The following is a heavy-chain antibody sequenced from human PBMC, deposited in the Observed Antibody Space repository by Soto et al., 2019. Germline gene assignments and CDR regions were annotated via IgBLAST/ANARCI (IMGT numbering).Heavy chain of an antibody. CDR3: MTMTAFQTSRDY. V-gene: IGHV3-15*07. D-gene: IGHD2-21*02. Sequence: DVQLVESGGDLVQPGGSLTLSCTASGLTVTNAWMNWVRQSPGKRLEWVGLIKSEADGGTTAYAAPVKDRFTISRDDSENTLYLQINSLETEDTAVYYCMTMTAFQTSRDYWSQGTLVTVSS. CDR2: IKSEADGGTT. J-gene: IGHJ4*02. CDR1: GLTVTNAW.